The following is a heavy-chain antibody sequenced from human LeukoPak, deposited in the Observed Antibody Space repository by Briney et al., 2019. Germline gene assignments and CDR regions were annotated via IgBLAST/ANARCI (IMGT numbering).Heavy chain of an antibody. D-gene: IGHD1-26*01. CDR1: GFSFGSYG. Sequence: PGKSLRLSCAASGFSFGSYGIHWVRQAPGKGLEWVAVISHEGSQTYYADSVRGRFTISRDNSKNMVYLQMDSLRAEDTAVYYCARAFEWEPTDYWGQGTLVTVSS. V-gene: IGHV3-30*03. J-gene: IGHJ4*02. CDR3: ARAFEWEPTDY. CDR2: ISHEGSQT.